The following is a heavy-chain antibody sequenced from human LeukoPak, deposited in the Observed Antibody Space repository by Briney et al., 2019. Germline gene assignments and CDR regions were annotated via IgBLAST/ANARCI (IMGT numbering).Heavy chain of an antibody. D-gene: IGHD2-2*01. CDR1: GFTFSSYE. V-gene: IGHV3-48*03. CDR3: ARDLVVEGGFDY. CDR2: ISSGRDTI. Sequence: PGGSLRLSCAASGFTFSSYEMNWVRQAPGKGLEWVSYISSGRDTIYYADSVKGRFTISRDNAKNSLYLQMNSLRAEDTAVYYCARDLVVEGGFDYWGQGTLVTVSS. J-gene: IGHJ4*02.